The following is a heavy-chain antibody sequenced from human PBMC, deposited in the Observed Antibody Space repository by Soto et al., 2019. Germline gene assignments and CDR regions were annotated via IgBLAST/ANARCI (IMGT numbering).Heavy chain of an antibody. CDR2: VSGDGSST. Sequence: HPGGSLRLSCAASGFTFSSSWMHWVRQAPGKGLVWVSRVSGDGSSTNYADSVKGRFTISRDNSRNTLHLQMNSLRAEDTAIYYCAKFFVETGGSSGWPWSFHFWGQGTLVTVS. D-gene: IGHD6-25*01. CDR3: AKFFVETGGSSGWPWSFHF. J-gene: IGHJ4*02. V-gene: IGHV3-74*01. CDR1: GFTFSSSW.